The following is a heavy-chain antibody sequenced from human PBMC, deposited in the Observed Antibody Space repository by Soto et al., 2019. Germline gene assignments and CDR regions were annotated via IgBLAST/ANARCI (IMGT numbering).Heavy chain of an antibody. D-gene: IGHD3-10*01. CDR1: GGTSSSWY. Sequence: SETLSLTCTVSGGTSSSWYWSWIRQPPGKGLEWIGYIYYSGSTNCNPSLKSRVTISVDTSKNQFSLKLSSVTAADTAVYYCARETGGWFDPWGQGTLVTSP. J-gene: IGHJ5*02. CDR3: ARETGGWFDP. V-gene: IGHV4-59*01. CDR2: IYYSGST.